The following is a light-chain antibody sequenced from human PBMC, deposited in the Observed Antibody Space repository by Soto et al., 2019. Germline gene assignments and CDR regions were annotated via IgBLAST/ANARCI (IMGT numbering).Light chain of an antibody. Sequence: VLTQPASVSGSPGQSITISCTGTSSDIGAYNYVSWYQQHPGKAPKLIIYDVSNRPSGVSNRFSGSKSDNTASLAISGLQPEDEADYYCCSYTSTYTRVFGTGTKVTVL. CDR2: DVS. J-gene: IGLJ1*01. V-gene: IGLV2-14*01. CDR3: CSYTSTYTRV. CDR1: SSDIGAYNY.